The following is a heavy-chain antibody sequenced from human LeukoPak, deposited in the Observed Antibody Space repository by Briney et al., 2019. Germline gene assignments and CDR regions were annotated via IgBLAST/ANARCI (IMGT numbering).Heavy chain of an antibody. V-gene: IGHV3-23*01. CDR2: ISGSGGST. Sequence: GGSLRLSCAASGFTFSSDAMSWVRQAPGKGLEWVSAISGSGGSTYYADSVKGRFTISRDNSKNTLYLQMNSLRAEDTAVYYCAKFPGYSSGWATYWGQGTLVTVSS. CDR3: AKFPGYSSGWATY. J-gene: IGHJ4*02. CDR1: GFTFSSDA. D-gene: IGHD6-19*01.